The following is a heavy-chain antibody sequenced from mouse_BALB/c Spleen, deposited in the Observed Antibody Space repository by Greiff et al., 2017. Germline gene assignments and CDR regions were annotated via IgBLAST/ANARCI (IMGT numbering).Heavy chain of an antibody. CDR1: GYSITSDYA. CDR2: ISYSGST. J-gene: IGHJ4*01. Sequence: EVKLMESGPGLVKPSQSLSLTCTVTGYSITSDYAWNWIRQFPGNKLEWMSYISYSGSTSYNPSLKSRISITRDTSKNQFFLQLNSVTTEDTATYYCARGDYGNDYAMDYWGQGTSVTVSS. V-gene: IGHV3-2*02. CDR3: ARGDYGNDYAMDY. D-gene: IGHD1-2*01.